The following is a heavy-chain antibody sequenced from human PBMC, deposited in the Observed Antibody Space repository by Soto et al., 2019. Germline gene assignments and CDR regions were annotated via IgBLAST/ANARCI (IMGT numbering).Heavy chain of an antibody. CDR3: AKFEGHPLEYWYLDF. CDR2: IHGGGVAT. V-gene: IGHV3-23*01. J-gene: IGHJ2*01. Sequence: EVQLLESGGGLVQPGGSLRLSCAASGFTFSAYAMGWVRQAPGKGLEWVSTIHGGGVATHYADSVKGRFTISRDDSKNTLNAQMNSLRAEDTAVYYCAKFEGHPLEYWYLDFWGRGTLVTVSS. D-gene: IGHD1-1*01. CDR1: GFTFSAYA.